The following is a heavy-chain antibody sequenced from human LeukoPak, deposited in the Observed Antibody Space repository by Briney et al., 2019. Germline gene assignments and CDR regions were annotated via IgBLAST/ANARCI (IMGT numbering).Heavy chain of an antibody. CDR2: ISSSSSTI. CDR1: GFTFSSYG. J-gene: IGHJ4*02. CDR3: ARLEATSFDY. D-gene: IGHD5-12*01. V-gene: IGHV3-48*01. Sequence: PGGSLRLSCAASGFTFSSYGMHWVRQAPGKGLEWVSYISSSSSTIYYADSVKGRFTISRDNAKNSLYLQMNSLRAEDTAVYYCARLEATSFDYWGQGTLVTVSS.